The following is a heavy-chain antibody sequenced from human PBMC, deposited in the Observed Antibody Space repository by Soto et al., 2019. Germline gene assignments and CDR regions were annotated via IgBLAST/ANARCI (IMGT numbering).Heavy chain of an antibody. J-gene: IGHJ4*02. CDR3: VRDYDYFDF. CDR1: GGSINSGGYY. Sequence: SATLSLTCNVSGGSINSGGYYWGWIRQHPGKGLEWIGYVYHTGRTNYNPSLKSRVAISMDTSKNQFSLDLESVTAADTAVYFCVRDYDYFDFWGQGTRVTVSS. V-gene: IGHV4-61*08. D-gene: IGHD3-16*01. CDR2: VYHTGRT.